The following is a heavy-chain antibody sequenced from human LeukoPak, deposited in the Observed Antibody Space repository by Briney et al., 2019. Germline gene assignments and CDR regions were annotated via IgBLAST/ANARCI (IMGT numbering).Heavy chain of an antibody. D-gene: IGHD4-17*01. Sequence: PSETLSLTCTVSRGSISSYYWSWIRQPPGKGLEWIGYIYYSGSTNYNPSLKSRVTISVDTSKNQFSLKLSSVTAADTAVYYCARRLTTVSGDYFDYWGQGTLVTVSS. CDR1: RGSISSYY. V-gene: IGHV4-59*08. J-gene: IGHJ4*02. CDR3: ARRLTTVSGDYFDY. CDR2: IYYSGST.